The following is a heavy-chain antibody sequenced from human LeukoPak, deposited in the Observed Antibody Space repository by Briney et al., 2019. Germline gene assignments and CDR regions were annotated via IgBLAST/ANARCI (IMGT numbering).Heavy chain of an antibody. Sequence: SQTLSLTCANAGDSVSSKNPAWNWIRQSPSRGLEWLGRTYYRSKWYFDYAVSVEGRITIKPDTSKNQFSLQLNSVTPEDTAVYYCARSMSNGGFRLDYWGQGSLVTVSS. CDR1: GDSVSSKNPA. CDR2: TYYRSKWYF. V-gene: IGHV6-1*01. CDR3: ARSMSNGGFRLDY. D-gene: IGHD4-11*01. J-gene: IGHJ4*02.